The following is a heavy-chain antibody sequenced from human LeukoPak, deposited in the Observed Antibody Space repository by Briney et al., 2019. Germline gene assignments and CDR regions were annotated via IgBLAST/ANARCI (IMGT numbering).Heavy chain of an antibody. Sequence: GESLRNSCKGSGYSFTSYWIGWVRQMPGKGLEWMGIIYPGDSDTRYSPSFQGQVAISADKSISTAYLQWSSLKASDTAMYYCARTTMVRGVIDGMDVWGKGTPVTVSS. CDR1: GYSFTSYW. D-gene: IGHD3-10*01. CDR2: IYPGDSDT. J-gene: IGHJ6*04. V-gene: IGHV5-51*01. CDR3: ARTTMVRGVIDGMDV.